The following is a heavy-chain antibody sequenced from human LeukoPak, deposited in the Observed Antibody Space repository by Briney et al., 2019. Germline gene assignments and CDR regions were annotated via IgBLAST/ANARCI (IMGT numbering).Heavy chain of an antibody. CDR2: IYYNGST. CDR3: ALSPLSSGYWGYFDY. CDR1: GGSISSYY. J-gene: IGHJ4*02. D-gene: IGHD3-22*01. Sequence: SETLSLTCTVSGGSISSYYWSWIRQPPGKGLEWIGYIYYNGSTNYNPSLKSRVTISVDTSKNQFSLKLSSVTAADTAVYYCALSPLSSGYWGYFDYWGQGTLVTVSS. V-gene: IGHV4-59*01.